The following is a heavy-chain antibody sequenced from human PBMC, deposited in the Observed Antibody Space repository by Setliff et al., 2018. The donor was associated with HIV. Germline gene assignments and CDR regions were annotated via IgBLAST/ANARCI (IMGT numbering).Heavy chain of an antibody. CDR2: INAGNGHT. CDR1: GYTFTNYA. J-gene: IGHJ4*02. Sequence: ASVKVSCKASGYTFTNYAIHWVRQAPGQRLEWMGWINAGNGHTKYSQRFQGRVTITRDTSASTAYMELSSLRSEDTGMYYCARDAGYSGSAWNYWGQGTLVTVSS. V-gene: IGHV1-3*01. D-gene: IGHD5-12*01. CDR3: ARDAGYSGSAWNY.